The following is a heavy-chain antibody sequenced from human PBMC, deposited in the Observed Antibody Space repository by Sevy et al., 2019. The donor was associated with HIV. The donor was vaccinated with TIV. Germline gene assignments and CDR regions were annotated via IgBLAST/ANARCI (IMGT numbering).Heavy chain of an antibody. CDR3: ARDTQLERRGGFDY. D-gene: IGHD1-1*01. CDR2: IYHSGST. Sequence: SETLSLTCTVSGGSISSGGYYWSWIRQHPGKGLEWIGYIYHSGSTYYNPSLKSRVTISVDTSKNQFSLKLSSVTAADTAVYYCARDTQLERRGGFDYWGQGTLVTVSS. J-gene: IGHJ4*02. V-gene: IGHV4-31*03. CDR1: GGSISSGGYY.